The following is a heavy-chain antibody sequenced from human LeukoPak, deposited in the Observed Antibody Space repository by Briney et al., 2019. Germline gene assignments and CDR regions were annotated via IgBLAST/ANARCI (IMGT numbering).Heavy chain of an antibody. CDR3: AKDVVAGTNYYYMDV. Sequence: GGSLRLSCAASGFTLDDYAMHWVRQAPGKGLEWVSLISWDGGSTYYADSVKGRFTISRDNSKNSLYLQMNSLRAEDTALYYCAKDVVAGTNYYYMDVWGKGTTVTVSS. CDR2: ISWDGGST. V-gene: IGHV3-43D*03. CDR1: GFTLDDYA. D-gene: IGHD6-19*01. J-gene: IGHJ6*03.